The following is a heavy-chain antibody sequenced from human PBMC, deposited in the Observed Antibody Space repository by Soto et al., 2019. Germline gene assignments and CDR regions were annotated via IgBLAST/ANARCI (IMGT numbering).Heavy chain of an antibody. Sequence: WVRQAPGKGLEWVSLIHSGGTTYYADSVKGRFTISRATSEHTLHLQMDSLRVEDTAVYYWARDEGLCGWGHSYCRPLDLWGRCTKDTFS. CDR3: ARDEGLCGWGHSYCRPLDL. V-gene: IGHV3-66*01. CDR2: IHSGGTT. J-gene: IGHJ6*03. D-gene: IGHD2-21*01.